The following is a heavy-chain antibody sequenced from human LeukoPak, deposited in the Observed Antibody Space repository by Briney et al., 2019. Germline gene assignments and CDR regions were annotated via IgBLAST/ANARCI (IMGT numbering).Heavy chain of an antibody. CDR2: ISYDGSNK. V-gene: IGHV3-30*18. Sequence: GGSLRLSCAASGFTFSSYGMHWVRQAPGKGLEWVAVISYDGSNKYYADSVKGRFTISRDNSKNTLYLQMNSLRAEDTAVCYCAKDPYPYSSGWTNWYFDLWGCGTLVTVSS. J-gene: IGHJ2*01. CDR1: GFTFSSYG. CDR3: AKDPYPYSSGWTNWYFDL. D-gene: IGHD6-19*01.